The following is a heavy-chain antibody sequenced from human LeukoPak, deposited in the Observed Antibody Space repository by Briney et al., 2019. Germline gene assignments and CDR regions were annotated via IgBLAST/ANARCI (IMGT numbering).Heavy chain of an antibody. CDR2: IKSKTDGGTT. CDR1: GFTFSNAW. D-gene: IGHD2-15*01. V-gene: IGHV3-15*01. Sequence: PGGSLRLSCAASGFTFSNAWMSWVRQAPGKGMEWVGRIKSKTDGGTTDYAAPVKGIFTISRDYSNNTLYLQMNSLKTEDTAVYYCTTDLMLLRGYFQHWGQGTLVTVSS. J-gene: IGHJ1*01. CDR3: TTDLMLLRGYFQH.